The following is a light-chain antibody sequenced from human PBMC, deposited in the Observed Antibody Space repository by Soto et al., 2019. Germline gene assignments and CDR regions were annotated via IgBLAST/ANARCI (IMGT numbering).Light chain of an antibody. V-gene: IGKV3-20*01. CDR3: HQSGISPLT. CDR2: STS. J-gene: IGKJ3*01. Sequence: EVVLTQFPNTLSLSPGERATLSCRASQSLNSNFLVWYQQKPGQAPRLLISSTSHRATGIPDRFSGSGSVTDFTLTISRLDPEDFAVYYCHQSGISPLTFGPGTKVDVK. CDR1: QSLNSNF.